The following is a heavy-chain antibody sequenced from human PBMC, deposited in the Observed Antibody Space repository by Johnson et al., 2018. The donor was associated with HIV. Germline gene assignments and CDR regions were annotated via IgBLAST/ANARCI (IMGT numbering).Heavy chain of an antibody. CDR1: GFTFSRYW. Sequence: MQLVESGGGLVQPGGSLRLSCGASGFTFSRYWMSWVRQAPGKGLEWVANIKQDGSEKYYVESVKGRFTISRDNAKNSLDLQMNSLRAEDTAVYYCARDKCSGGSCYDDDVFDIWGQGTMVTVSS. J-gene: IGHJ3*02. D-gene: IGHD2-15*01. V-gene: IGHV3-7*01. CDR2: IKQDGSEK. CDR3: ARDKCSGGSCYDDDVFDI.